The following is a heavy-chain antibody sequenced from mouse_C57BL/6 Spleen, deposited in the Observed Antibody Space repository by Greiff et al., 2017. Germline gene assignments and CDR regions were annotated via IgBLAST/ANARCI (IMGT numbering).Heavy chain of an antibody. Sequence: VQLQQPGAELVKPGASVKLSCEASGYTFTSYWMHWVKQRPGQGLEWIGMIHPNSGSTNYNEKFKSKATLTVDKSSSTAYMQLSSLTSEDSAVYYCARYYYGSSYAMDYWGQGTSVTVSS. D-gene: IGHD1-1*01. CDR1: GYTFTSYW. J-gene: IGHJ4*01. CDR2: IHPNSGST. CDR3: ARYYYGSSYAMDY. V-gene: IGHV1-64*01.